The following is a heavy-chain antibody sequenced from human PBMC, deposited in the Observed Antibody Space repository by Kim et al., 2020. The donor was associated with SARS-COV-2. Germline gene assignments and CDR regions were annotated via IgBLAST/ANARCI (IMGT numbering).Heavy chain of an antibody. CDR3: ASLAAGYGLDV. D-gene: IGHD6-13*01. Sequence: KTTYTPSLKSRDTISVDTSKNQFSRKLNSVTAADTAVYYCASLAAGYGLDVWGQGTTVTVSS. J-gene: IGHJ6*02. V-gene: IGHV4-59*01. CDR2: KT.